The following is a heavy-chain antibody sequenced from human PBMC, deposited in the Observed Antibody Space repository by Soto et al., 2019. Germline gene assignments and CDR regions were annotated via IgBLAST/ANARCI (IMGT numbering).Heavy chain of an antibody. CDR2: ISYDGSNK. CDR3: AKVRPGP. V-gene: IGHV3-30*18. J-gene: IGHJ5*02. CDR1: GFTFSSYG. Sequence: GSLRLSCAASGFTFSSYGMHWVRQAPGKGLEWVAVISYDGSNKYYADSVKGRFTISRDNSKNTLYLQMNSLRAEDTAVYYCAKVRPGPWGQGTLVTVSS.